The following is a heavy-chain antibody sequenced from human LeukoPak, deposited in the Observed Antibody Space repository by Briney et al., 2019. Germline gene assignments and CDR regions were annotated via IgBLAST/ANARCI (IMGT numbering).Heavy chain of an antibody. CDR2: INPNSGGT. D-gene: IGHD5-18*01. Sequence: ASVKVSCKASGYTFTGYYMHWVRQAPGQGLEWMGWINPNSGGTNYAQKFQGWVTMTRDTSISTAYMELSSLRSEDTAVYYCARGYSYGYGGDYWGQGTLVTVSS. CDR1: GYTFTGYY. V-gene: IGHV1-2*04. J-gene: IGHJ4*02. CDR3: ARGYSYGYGGDY.